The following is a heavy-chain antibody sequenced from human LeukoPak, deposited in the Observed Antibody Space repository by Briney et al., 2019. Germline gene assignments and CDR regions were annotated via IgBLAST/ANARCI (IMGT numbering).Heavy chain of an antibody. D-gene: IGHD3-22*01. V-gene: IGHV4-4*02. J-gene: IGHJ4*02. CDR2: MYLSGTA. CDR3: TGLVGRYSSGLYYYYFDY. CDR1: GDSINSLDL. Sequence: SETLSLTCTVSGDSINSLDLWSWVRQPPGKGLEWIGEMYLSGTAHSNPSVKSRVTISIDKSKNQFFLNLSSVTAADTAVYYCTGLVGRYSSGLYYYYFDYWGQGTLVTVSS.